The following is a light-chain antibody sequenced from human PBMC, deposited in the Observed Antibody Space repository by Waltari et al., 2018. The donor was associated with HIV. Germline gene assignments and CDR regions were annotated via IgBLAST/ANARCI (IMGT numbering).Light chain of an antibody. V-gene: IGLV2-14*03. CDR3: TSYTTINTYV. Sequence: QSALTQPASVSGSPGQSLTIPCTGTSSDVGGYNHVSWYQQHPAKAPKVIIYDVSNRPSGVSNRFAGTKSGNTASLTSSGLQAEDEADYYCTSYTTINTYVFGTGTKVTVL. CDR1: SSDVGGYNH. CDR2: DVS. J-gene: IGLJ1*01.